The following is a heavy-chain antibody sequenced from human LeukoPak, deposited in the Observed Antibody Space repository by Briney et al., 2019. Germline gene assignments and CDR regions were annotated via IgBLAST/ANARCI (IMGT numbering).Heavy chain of an antibody. CDR2: ISYDGSNK. CDR1: GFTFSSYA. J-gene: IGHJ4*02. D-gene: IGHD4-17*01. Sequence: QSGGPLRLSCAASGFTFSSYAMHWVRQAPGKGLEWVAVISYDGSNKYYADSVKGRFTISRDNSKNTLYLQMNSLRAEDTAVYYCARTPYGDYVLDYWGQGTLVTVSS. CDR3: ARTPYGDYVLDY. V-gene: IGHV3-30-3*01.